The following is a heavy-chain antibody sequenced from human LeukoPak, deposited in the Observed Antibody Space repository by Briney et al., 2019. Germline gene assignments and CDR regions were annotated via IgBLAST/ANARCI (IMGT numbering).Heavy chain of an antibody. J-gene: IGHJ3*02. CDR1: GFTFRTYA. CDR3: AREGDSSSSVGAFDI. CDR2: FTYGGSDK. D-gene: IGHD6-6*01. Sequence: GGSLRLSCAASGFTFRTYAMRWVRQAPGKGLEWVAVFTYGGSDKYYADSVKGRFTISRDNSKNTLYLQMNSLRAEDTAVYYCAREGDSSSSVGAFDIWGQGTMVTVSS. V-gene: IGHV3-30*01.